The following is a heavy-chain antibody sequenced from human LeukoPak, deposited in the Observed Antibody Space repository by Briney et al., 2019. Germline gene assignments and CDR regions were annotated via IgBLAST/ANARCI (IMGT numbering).Heavy chain of an antibody. Sequence: ASVKVSCKASGYTFTSYYMHWVRQAPGQGLEWMGIINPSGGSTSYAQKFQGRVTMTRDTSTSTVYMELSSLRPEDTAVYYCARVRRAAGMGGYNWFDPWGQGTLVTVSS. J-gene: IGHJ5*02. CDR3: ARVRRAAGMGGYNWFDP. D-gene: IGHD6-13*01. CDR1: GYTFTSYY. V-gene: IGHV1-46*01. CDR2: INPSGGST.